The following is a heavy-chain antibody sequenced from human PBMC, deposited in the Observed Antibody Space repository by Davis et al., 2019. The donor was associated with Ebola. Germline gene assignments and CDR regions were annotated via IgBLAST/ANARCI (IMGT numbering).Heavy chain of an antibody. CDR2: IYPGDSDT. J-gene: IGHJ4*02. CDR3: ARGFSIGRLPDY. V-gene: IGHV5-51*01. CDR1: GYSFSTYW. Sequence: GESLKISCKASGYSFSTYWIGWVRQKPGKGLEWMGIIYPGDSDTRYNPSFQGQVTISADKSISTAYLQWSSLKASGTAMYYCARGFSIGRLPDYWGQGTLVTVSS.